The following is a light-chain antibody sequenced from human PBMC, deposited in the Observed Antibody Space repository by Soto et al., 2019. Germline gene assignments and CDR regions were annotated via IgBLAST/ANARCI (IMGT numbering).Light chain of an antibody. Sequence: QSALTQPRSVSGSPGQSVTISCTGTRSDISPYNYVSWYQQRPGKAPKLIIFDVTQRPSGVPDRFSASKSGNTASLTISGLQAEDEADYYCCSYAGSYTFVFGTATKLTVL. CDR2: DVT. CDR3: CSYAGSYTFV. J-gene: IGLJ1*01. V-gene: IGLV2-11*01. CDR1: RSDISPYNY.